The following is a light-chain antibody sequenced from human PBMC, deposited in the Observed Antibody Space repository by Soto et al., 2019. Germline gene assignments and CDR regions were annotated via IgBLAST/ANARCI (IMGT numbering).Light chain of an antibody. CDR3: LQDYNYPWT. CDR1: QDINKN. CDR2: DAS. J-gene: IGKJ1*01. Sequence: DIQMTQSPSSLSASVGDRVTITCQASQDINKNLIWYQQKPGKAPKLLIYDASDLETGVPSRFSGSGSGTGFTFAISSLQPEDFATYYCLQDYNYPWTFGQGTKVEIK. V-gene: IGKV1-33*01.